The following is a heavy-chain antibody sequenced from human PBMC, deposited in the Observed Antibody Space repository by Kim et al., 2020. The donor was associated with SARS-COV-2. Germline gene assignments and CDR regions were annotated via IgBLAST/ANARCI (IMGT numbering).Heavy chain of an antibody. V-gene: IGHV3-30*18. CDR3: AKEESPFGGVIVIWDY. J-gene: IGHJ4*02. CDR2: ISYDGSNK. D-gene: IGHD3-16*02. Sequence: GGSLRLSCAASGFTFSSYGMHWVRQAPGKGLEWVAVISYDGSNKYYADSVKGRFTISRDNSKNTLYLQMNSLRAEDTAVYYCAKEESPFGGVIVIWDYWGQGTLVTVFS. CDR1: GFTFSSYG.